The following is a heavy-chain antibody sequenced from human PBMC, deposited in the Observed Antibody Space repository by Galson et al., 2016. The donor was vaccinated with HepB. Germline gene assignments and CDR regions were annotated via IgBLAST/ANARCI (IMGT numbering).Heavy chain of an antibody. CDR3: ARDGDMGGSPDWGDYYYGMDV. V-gene: IGHV3-33*01. CDR1: GFTFRTYG. D-gene: IGHD3-9*01. J-gene: IGHJ6*02. CDR2: IWYDGTIK. Sequence: SLRLSCAASGFTFRTYGMHWVRQAPGKGLEWVAVIWYDGTIKYYADSVKGRFTISRDNSKNTLYLQMNSLRAEDTAVYYCARDGDMGGSPDWGDYYYGMDVWGQGTTVTVSS.